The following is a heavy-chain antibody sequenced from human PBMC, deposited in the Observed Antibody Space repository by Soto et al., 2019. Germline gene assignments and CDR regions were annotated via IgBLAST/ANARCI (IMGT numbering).Heavy chain of an antibody. CDR2: ITSSGEIT. CDR3: ARDHQWAFDI. D-gene: IGHD1-26*01. Sequence: EEQLVESGGGLVQPGGSLRLSCAASAFTFSSYSMNWVRQAPGKGLEWISYITSSGEITDYADCVKGRFTISRDNATNSLYLQLKRLRAEDTAVYYCARDHQWAFDIWGQGTTVTVSS. V-gene: IGHV3-48*01. CDR1: AFTFSSYS. J-gene: IGHJ3*02.